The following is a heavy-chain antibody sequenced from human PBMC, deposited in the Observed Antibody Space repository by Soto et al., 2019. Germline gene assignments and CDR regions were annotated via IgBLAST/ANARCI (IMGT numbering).Heavy chain of an antibody. CDR3: AKAKNDYNWDNRPPFDY. V-gene: IGHV3-23*01. J-gene: IGHJ4*02. D-gene: IGHD1-20*01. CDR1: GFTLRNYA. Sequence: LRLSCEASGFTLRNYAMTWVRQAPGKGLEWVSLISANDVGTYYAESVKTRFTISTDQSRNTVYLQMDSLRADDTAIYYCAKAKNDYNWDNRPPFDYWGQGTLVTAPQ. CDR2: ISANDVGT.